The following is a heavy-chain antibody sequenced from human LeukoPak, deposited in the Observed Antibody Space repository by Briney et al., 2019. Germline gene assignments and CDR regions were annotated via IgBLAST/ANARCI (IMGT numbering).Heavy chain of an antibody. Sequence: PSETLSLTCAVSGGSISSSNWWSWVRQPPGKGLEWIGEIYHSGSTNYNPSLKSRVTISVDKSKNQFSLKLSSVTATGTAVYYCARMPDYYGSSPDYWGQGTLVTVSS. CDR3: ARMPDYYGSSPDY. V-gene: IGHV4-4*02. CDR2: IYHSGST. D-gene: IGHD3-10*01. CDR1: GGSISSSNW. J-gene: IGHJ4*02.